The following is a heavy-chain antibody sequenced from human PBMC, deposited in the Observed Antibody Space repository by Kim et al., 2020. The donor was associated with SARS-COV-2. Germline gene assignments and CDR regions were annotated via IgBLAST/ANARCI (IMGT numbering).Heavy chain of an antibody. CDR2: IGTAGDT. Sequence: GGSLRLSCAASGFTFSSYDMHWVRQATGKGLEWVSAIGTAGDTYYPGSVKGRFTISRENAKNSLYHQMNSLRAGDTAVYYCARSYSSSWYGDYYYYYGMDVWGQGTTVTVSS. D-gene: IGHD6-13*01. V-gene: IGHV3-13*04. J-gene: IGHJ6*02. CDR3: ARSYSSSWYGDYYYYYGMDV. CDR1: GFTFSSYD.